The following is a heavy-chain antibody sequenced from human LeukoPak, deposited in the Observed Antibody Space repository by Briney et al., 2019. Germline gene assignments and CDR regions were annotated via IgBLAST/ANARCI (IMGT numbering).Heavy chain of an antibody. CDR3: ARGFGSGVTTIDS. CDR1: GFNFRNYD. D-gene: IGHD3-10*01. CDR2: FHTDGGI. J-gene: IGHJ4*02. V-gene: IGHV3-13*01. Sequence: GGSLRLSCAASGFNFRNYDMHWVRQAPGKGLEGVSAFHTDGGIYYLDSVKGRFTVSREDDKNSLHLHLNSLRAGDTAVYHCARGFGSGVTTIDSWGRGTLVIVSS.